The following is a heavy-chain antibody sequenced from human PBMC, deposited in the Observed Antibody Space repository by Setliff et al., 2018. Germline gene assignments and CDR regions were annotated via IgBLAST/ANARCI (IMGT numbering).Heavy chain of an antibody. D-gene: IGHD2-2*01. CDR1: GGTFRSYG. CDR2: NSV. Sequence: ASVKVSCKASGGTFRSYGISWVRQAPGQGLEWMGWNSVYAREFQGRVTMTIDTPTSTAYMELRSLRPDDTAQYYCVRDRAAIVVGPPTAAFDIWGQGTMVTVSS. J-gene: IGHJ3*02. CDR3: VRDRAAIVVGPPTAAFDI. V-gene: IGHV1-18*01.